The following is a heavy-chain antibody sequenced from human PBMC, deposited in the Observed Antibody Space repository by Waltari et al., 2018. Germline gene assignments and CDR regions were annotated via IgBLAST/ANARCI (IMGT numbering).Heavy chain of an antibody. CDR1: GYTFTGYY. V-gene: IGHV1-2*02. CDR2: INPNSGGT. D-gene: IGHD2-2*01. J-gene: IGHJ1*01. CDR3: ARGPLPYVVPAAINSWREGAEYFQH. Sequence: AEVKKPGASVKVSCKASGYTFTGYYMHWVRQAPGQGLEWMGWINPNSGGTNYAQKFQGRVTMTRDTSISTAYMELSRLRSDDTAVYYCARGPLPYVVPAAINSWREGAEYFQHWGQGTLVTVSS.